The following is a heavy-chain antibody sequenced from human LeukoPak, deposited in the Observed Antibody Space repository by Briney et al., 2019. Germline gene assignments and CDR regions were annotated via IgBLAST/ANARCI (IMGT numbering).Heavy chain of an antibody. V-gene: IGHV3-30*18. J-gene: IGHJ6*02. CDR1: GFTFSSYG. CDR3: AKDQDDVSDMETYGTDV. Sequence: GGSLRLSCAASGFTFSSYGMHWVRQAPGKGLEWVAVISYDGSNKYYADSVKGRFTISRDTSKNPLYLHMNSLRAEDTAVYYCAKDQDDVSDMETYGTDVWSQGTTVTVSS. D-gene: IGHD3-16*01. CDR2: ISYDGSNK.